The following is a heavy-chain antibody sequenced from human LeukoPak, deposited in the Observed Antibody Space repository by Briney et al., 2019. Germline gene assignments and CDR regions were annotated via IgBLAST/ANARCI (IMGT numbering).Heavy chain of an antibody. CDR3: AKREYSSGWYYFDY. CDR1: GFTFRSSW. Sequence: GGSLRLSCAASGFTFRSSWMHWVRHAPGKGVVWVSRINSDGSSTSYADSVKGRFIISRDNAKNTLYLQMNSLRAEDTAVYYCAKREYSSGWYYFDYWGQGTLVTVSS. J-gene: IGHJ4*02. V-gene: IGHV3-74*01. D-gene: IGHD6-19*01. CDR2: INSDGSST.